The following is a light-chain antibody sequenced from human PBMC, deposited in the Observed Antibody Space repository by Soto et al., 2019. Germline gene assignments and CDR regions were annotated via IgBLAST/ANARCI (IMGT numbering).Light chain of an antibody. CDR1: QSVGNN. Sequence: EIVMTQSPATLSVSPGERATLSCRASQSVGNNLAWYRQKSGQAPRLLIYGASTRATGIPARFSGSGSGTAFTLTIHRLQSDDLADYLCHKYRNWPLTFGGGTKVEIK. J-gene: IGKJ4*01. V-gene: IGKV3-15*01. CDR2: GAS. CDR3: HKYRNWPLT.